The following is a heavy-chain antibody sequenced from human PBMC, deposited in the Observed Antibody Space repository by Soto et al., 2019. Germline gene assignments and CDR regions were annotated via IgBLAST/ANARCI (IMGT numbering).Heavy chain of an antibody. J-gene: IGHJ6*03. V-gene: IGHV1-18*01. D-gene: IGHD3-9*01. CDR3: ARDPPYYDILTGYYELFYMDV. CDR2: ISAYNGNT. Sequence: GASVKVSCKASGYTFTSYGISWVRQAPGQGLEWMGWISAYNGNTNYAQKLQGRVTMTTDTSTSTAYMELRSLRSDDTAVYYCARDPPYYDILTGYYELFYMDVWGEGTTVTVSS. CDR1: GYTFTSYG.